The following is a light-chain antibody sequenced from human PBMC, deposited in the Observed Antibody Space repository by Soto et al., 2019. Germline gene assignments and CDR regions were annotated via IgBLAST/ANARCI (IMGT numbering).Light chain of an antibody. J-gene: IGLJ2*01. V-gene: IGLV2-14*01. CDR3: SSYKTSSTVVV. CDR2: GVS. CDR1: SSDIGGYNY. Sequence: QSALTQPASVSGSPGQSITISCTGTSSDIGGYNYVSWYQQYPGKAPKLMIFGVSDRPSGVSNRFSGSKSGYTASLTISGLQAEDEAYYYCSSYKTSSTVVVFGGGTKVTVL.